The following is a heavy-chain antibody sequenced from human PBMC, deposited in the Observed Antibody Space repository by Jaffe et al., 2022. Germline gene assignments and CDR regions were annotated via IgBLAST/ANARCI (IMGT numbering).Heavy chain of an antibody. CDR2: IRSKAYGGTT. D-gene: IGHD2-2*02. CDR3: TSPGRIPAAINHYYYYYMDV. V-gene: IGHV3-49*04. CDR1: GFTFGDYA. Sequence: EVQLVESGGGLVQPGRSLRLSCTASGFTFGDYAMSWVRQAPGKGLEWVGFIRSKAYGGTTEYAASVKGRFTISRDDSKSIAYLQMNSLKTEDTAVYYCTSPGRIPAAINHYYYYYMDVWGKGTTVTVSS. J-gene: IGHJ6*03.